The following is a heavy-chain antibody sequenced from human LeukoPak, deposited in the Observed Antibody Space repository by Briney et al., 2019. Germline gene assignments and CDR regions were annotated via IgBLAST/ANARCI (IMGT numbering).Heavy chain of an antibody. V-gene: IGHV1-69*04. J-gene: IGHJ5*02. CDR3: AREARRLLRYFDWPPFDP. D-gene: IGHD3-9*01. CDR1: GGTFSSYA. CDR2: IIPILGIA. Sequence: SVTVSCTASGGTFSSYAISWVRQAPGQGLEWMGRIIPILGIANYAQKFQGRVTITADKSTSTAYMELSRLRSEDTAVYYCAREARRLLRYFDWPPFDPWGQGTLVTVSS.